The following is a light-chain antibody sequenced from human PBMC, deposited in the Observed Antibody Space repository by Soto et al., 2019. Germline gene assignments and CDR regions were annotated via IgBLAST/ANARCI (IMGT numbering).Light chain of an antibody. J-gene: IGKJ1*01. V-gene: IGKV1-9*01. CDR1: QGISSS. CDR2: AAS. Sequence: DIQLTQSPSFLSASVGDRVTITCRASQGISSSLAWYQQKPGKAPKLLIYAASTLQSGVPSRFSGSGSGTEFTPAISSLQPEDFATYYCQQLNSYPRTFGQGTKVEIK. CDR3: QQLNSYPRT.